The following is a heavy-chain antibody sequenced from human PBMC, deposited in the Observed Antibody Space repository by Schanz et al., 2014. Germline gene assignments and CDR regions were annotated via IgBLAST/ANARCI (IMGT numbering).Heavy chain of an antibody. D-gene: IGHD3-10*01. CDR1: GFTFSSHW. J-gene: IGHJ3*02. V-gene: IGHV3-74*02. CDR3: AKGRFGELSAFDI. Sequence: EVQLLESGGGLAQPGGSLRLSCAASGFTFSSHWMHWVRQDPGKGLVWVARINSVGSNTDYADSVKGRFTISRDNAKNSLYLQMNSLRAEDTAVYYCAKGRFGELSAFDIWGQGTMVTVSS. CDR2: INSVGSNT.